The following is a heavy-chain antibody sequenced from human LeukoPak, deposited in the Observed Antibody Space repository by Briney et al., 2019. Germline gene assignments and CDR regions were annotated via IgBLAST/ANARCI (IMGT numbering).Heavy chain of an antibody. V-gene: IGHV4-39*01. D-gene: IGHD4-17*01. J-gene: IGHJ4*02. CDR1: GVSISSSSYF. CDR2: IFYSGST. Sequence: SETLSLTCTVSGVSISSSSYFWGWIRQPPGKGLKWIGSIFYSGSTYYNPSLNSRVTISIDTSKNQFSLRLSSVTAADTAVYYCARQMNTVTADYWGQGTLVTVSS. CDR3: ARQMNTVTADY.